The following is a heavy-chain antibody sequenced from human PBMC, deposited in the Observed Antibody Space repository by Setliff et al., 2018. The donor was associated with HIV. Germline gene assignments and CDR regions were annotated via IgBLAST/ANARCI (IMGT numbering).Heavy chain of an antibody. V-gene: IGHV4-59*01. CDR3: AREREGYYDSSGYYYGAFDI. CDR1: GGSISSYY. Sequence: SETLSLTCTDSGGSISSYYWSWIRQPPGKGLEWIGYIYYSGSTNYNPSLKSRFTISVDTSKNQFSLKLSSVTAADSSVYYCAREREGYYDSSGYYYGAFDIWGQGTMVTVSS. J-gene: IGHJ3*02. CDR2: IYYSGST. D-gene: IGHD3-22*01.